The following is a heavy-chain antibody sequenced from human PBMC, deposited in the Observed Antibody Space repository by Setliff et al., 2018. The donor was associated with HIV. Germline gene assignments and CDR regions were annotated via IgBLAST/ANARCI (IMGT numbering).Heavy chain of an antibody. D-gene: IGHD5-12*01. CDR3: ARVPTAGLPVRGKYFFDY. Sequence: PGESLTISCKGSGYSFTSYWIGWVRQMPGKGLEWMGIIYPGDSDIRYSPSFQGQVTISADKSISTAYLQWSSLKASDTATYYCARVPTAGLPVRGKYFFDYWGQGTLVTVSS. CDR1: GYSFTSYW. CDR2: IYPGDSDI. V-gene: IGHV5-51*01. J-gene: IGHJ4*02.